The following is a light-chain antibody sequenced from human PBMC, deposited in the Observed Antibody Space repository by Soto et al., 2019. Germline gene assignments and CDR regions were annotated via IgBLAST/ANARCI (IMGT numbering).Light chain of an antibody. CDR1: SSNVGADYD. Sequence: QSVLTQPPSVSGAPGQRVTISCTGSSSNVGADYDVIWYKQPPGMAPQLLIYGTSDRPSGVPDRFSGSKSGISASLAISGLQAEDEASYFCQSYDTSLSGSVFGGGTKVTVL. J-gene: IGLJ3*02. CDR2: GTS. CDR3: QSYDTSLSGSV. V-gene: IGLV1-40*01.